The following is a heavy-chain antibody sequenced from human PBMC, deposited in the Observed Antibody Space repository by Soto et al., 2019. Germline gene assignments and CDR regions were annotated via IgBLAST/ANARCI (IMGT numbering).Heavy chain of an antibody. CDR3: AKLSCTSSTCYFPGWFDP. D-gene: IGHD2-2*01. J-gene: IGHJ5*02. Sequence: PSETLSLTCTVSGDSISGGASFWSWIRQPPGKGLEWIANVYYSGSSYYNPSLKSRLTISVDTTKNQFSLQSKSMTAADTAVYYCAKLSCTSSTCYFPGWFDPWGQGTLVTVSS. V-gene: IGHV4-31*03. CDR2: VYYSGSS. CDR1: GDSISGGASF.